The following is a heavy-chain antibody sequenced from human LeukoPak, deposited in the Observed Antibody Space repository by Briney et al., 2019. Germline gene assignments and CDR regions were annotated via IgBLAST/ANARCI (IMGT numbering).Heavy chain of an antibody. J-gene: IGHJ6*02. V-gene: IGHV1-46*01. Sequence: ASLKVSCKASGYTFTSYYMHWVRQAPGQGLEWMGIINPSGGSTSYAQKFQGRVTMTRDTSTSTVCMELSSLRSEDTAVYYCARDYFGNSGYANYYYGMDVWGQGTTVTVSS. CDR3: ARDYFGNSGYANYYYGMDV. CDR2: INPSGGST. CDR1: GYTFTSYY. D-gene: IGHD5-12*01.